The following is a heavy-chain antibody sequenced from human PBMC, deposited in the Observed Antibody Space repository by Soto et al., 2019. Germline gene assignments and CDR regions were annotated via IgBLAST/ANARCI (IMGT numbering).Heavy chain of an antibody. J-gene: IGHJ6*02. Sequence: QVQLQESGPGLVKPSGTLSLTCAVSGASISGNYWSWIRQPPGKGLEWIGFVDDSGSTNYNPSLKSRVILSVETSKNQFSRKLRSVTAADTAVYYCAKDRTRIGGGSRLYYYGMDVWGQGTTVTVSS. CDR1: GASISGNY. V-gene: IGHV4-59*01. CDR3: AKDRTRIGGGSRLYYYGMDV. D-gene: IGHD2-2*01. CDR2: VDDSGST.